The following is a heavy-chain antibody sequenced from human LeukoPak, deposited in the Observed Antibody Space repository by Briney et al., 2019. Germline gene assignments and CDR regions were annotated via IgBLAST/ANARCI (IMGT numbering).Heavy chain of an antibody. Sequence: GGSLRLSCAASGFSFTNSWMSWVRQAPGKGLEWVGRIKSRTDGGTADYAAPVIGRFTISRDDSKNTLYLQMNSLKTEDTAVYYCSSGAVAAYFDHWGLGTLVTVSS. CDR1: GFSFTNSW. V-gene: IGHV3-15*01. CDR3: SSGAVAAYFDH. CDR2: IKSRTDGGTA. J-gene: IGHJ4*02. D-gene: IGHD6-19*01.